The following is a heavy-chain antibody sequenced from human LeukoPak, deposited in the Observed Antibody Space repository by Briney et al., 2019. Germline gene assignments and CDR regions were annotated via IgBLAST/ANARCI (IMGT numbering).Heavy chain of an antibody. Sequence: PGGSLRLSCAASGFTFSSYWMSWVRRAPGKGLEWVANIQQDGSEKYYVDSVKGRFTISRDNAKNSLYLQMNSLRAEDTAVYYCARGGAVRQSLFDYWGQGTLVTVSS. D-gene: IGHD6-19*01. CDR2: IQQDGSEK. CDR3: ARGGAVRQSLFDY. CDR1: GFTFSSYW. V-gene: IGHV3-7*01. J-gene: IGHJ4*02.